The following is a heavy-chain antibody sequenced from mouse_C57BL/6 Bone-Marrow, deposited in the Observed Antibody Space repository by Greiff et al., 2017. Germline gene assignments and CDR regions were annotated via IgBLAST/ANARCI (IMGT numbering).Heavy chain of an antibody. D-gene: IGHD1-1*01. Sequence: EVQLVESGGGLVQPGGSLKLSCAASGFTFSDYYMYWVRQTPEKRLEWVAYISNGGGSTYYPDTVKGRFTISRDNAKNTLYLQMSRLKSEDTAMYYCARREFITTVVATNYYAMDYWGQGTSVTVSS. CDR2: ISNGGGST. V-gene: IGHV5-12*01. CDR3: ARREFITTVVATNYYAMDY. CDR1: GFTFSDYY. J-gene: IGHJ4*01.